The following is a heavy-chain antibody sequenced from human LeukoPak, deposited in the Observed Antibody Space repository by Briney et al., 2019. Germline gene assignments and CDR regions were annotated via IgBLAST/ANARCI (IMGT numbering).Heavy chain of an antibody. CDR3: ARAHSSGWYYFDY. V-gene: IGHV1-18*01. J-gene: IGHJ4*02. Sequence: ASVKVSCKASVYTFTSYDIYCVRQAPGQGLEWMGWISAYNGNTNYTQKLQGRVTMTTDTTTSTAYMELRSLRSDDTAVYYCARAHSSGWYYFDYWGQGTLVTVSS. CDR2: ISAYNGNT. D-gene: IGHD6-19*01. CDR1: VYTFTSYD.